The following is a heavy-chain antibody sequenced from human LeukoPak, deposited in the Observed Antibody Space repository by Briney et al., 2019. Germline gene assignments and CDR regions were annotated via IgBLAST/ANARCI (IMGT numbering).Heavy chain of an antibody. V-gene: IGHV4-59*08. D-gene: IGHD5-12*01. Sequence: PSETLPLTCTVSGGSISSYYWSWIRQPPGKGLEGMGDIYYSGSTNYNPSLKSRVTISVDTSKNQFSLKLSSVTAADTAVYYCASGGRGYSGYDLFWFDPWGQGTLVTVSS. CDR2: IYYSGST. CDR1: GGSISSYY. CDR3: ASGGRGYSGYDLFWFDP. J-gene: IGHJ5*02.